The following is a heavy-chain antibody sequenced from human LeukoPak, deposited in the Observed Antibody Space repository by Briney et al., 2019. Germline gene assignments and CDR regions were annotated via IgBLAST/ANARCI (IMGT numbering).Heavy chain of an antibody. J-gene: IGHJ6*02. D-gene: IGHD7-27*01. CDR1: GFTFSNCG. CDR3: AKERLGYYGMDV. V-gene: IGHV3-30*18. Sequence: GGSLRLSCAASGFTFSNCGMHWVRQGPGKGLEWVAVISHDGSNKYYADSVKGRFTISRDNSKNTLYLQMNSLRPEDTAVYYCAKERLGYYGMDVWGQGTTVTVSS. CDR2: ISHDGSNK.